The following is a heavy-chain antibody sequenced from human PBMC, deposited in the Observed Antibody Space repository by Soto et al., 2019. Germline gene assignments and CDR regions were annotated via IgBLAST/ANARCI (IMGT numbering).Heavy chain of an antibody. CDR1: GGSFSGYY. D-gene: IGHD5-18*01. CDR2: INHSGST. J-gene: IGHJ4*02. Sequence: SETLSLTCAVYGGSFSGYYWSWIRQPPGKGLEWIGEINHSGSTNYNPSLKSRVTISVDTSKNQFSLKLSSVTAADTAVYYCARVGPWVPAAATEKITPRNSYGYGWGFDYWGQGTLVTVSS. CDR3: ARVGPWVPAAATEKITPRNSYGYGWGFDY. V-gene: IGHV4-34*01.